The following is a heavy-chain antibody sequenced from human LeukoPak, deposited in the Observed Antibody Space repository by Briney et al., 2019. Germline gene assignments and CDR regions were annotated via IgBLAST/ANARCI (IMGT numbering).Heavy chain of an antibody. J-gene: IGHJ4*02. D-gene: IGHD4-23*01. CDR2: IYYSGST. CDR1: GGSISSYY. CDR3: ARNYGGNSGLDY. V-gene: IGHV4-59*08. Sequence: SETLSLTCAVYGGSISSYYWSWIRQPPGKGLEWIGYIYYSGSTNYNPSLKSRVTISVDTSKNQFSLKLSSVTAADTAVYYCARNYGGNSGLDYWGQGTLVTVSS.